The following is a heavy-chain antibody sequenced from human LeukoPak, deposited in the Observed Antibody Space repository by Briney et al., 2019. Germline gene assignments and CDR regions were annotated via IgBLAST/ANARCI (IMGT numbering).Heavy chain of an antibody. CDR2: ISGSGGST. V-gene: IGHV3-23*01. J-gene: IGHJ4*02. D-gene: IGHD2-21*01. CDR1: GFTFSSYS. CDR3: ATEKGDSPDY. Sequence: GGSLRLSCAASGFTFSSYSMNWVRQAPGKGLEWVSAISGSGGSTYYADSVKGRFTISRDNPKNTLYLQMNSLRAEDTAVYYCATEKGDSPDYWGQGTLVTVSS.